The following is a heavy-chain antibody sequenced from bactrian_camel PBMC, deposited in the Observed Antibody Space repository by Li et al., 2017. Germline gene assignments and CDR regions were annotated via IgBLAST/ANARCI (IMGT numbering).Heavy chain of an antibody. D-gene: IGHD2*01. CDR2: ITRGGST. V-gene: IGHV3S31*01. J-gene: IGHJ4*01. CDR1: GFTFSSYT. CDR3: AARRSYSGGYCPGIYGQYEYTY. Sequence: VQLVESGGGLVQPGGSLRLSCAASGFTFSSYTMSWVRQAPGKGLEWVSAITRGGSTDYADSVKGRFTISRDNAKNTLYLQLNSLKTEDTAMYYCAARRSYSGGYCPGIYGQYEYTYWGRGTQGTV.